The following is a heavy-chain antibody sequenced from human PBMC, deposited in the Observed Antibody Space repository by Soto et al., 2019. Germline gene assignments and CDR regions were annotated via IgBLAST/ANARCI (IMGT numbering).Heavy chain of an antibody. CDR3: AWDYARTPGIY. CDR1: GFTFSVNR. V-gene: IGHV3-7*04. D-gene: IGHD2-2*01. Sequence: VVPGGAMRLSCAASGFTFSVNRMSWVRQAAGKGLKWRANIKHDGSGRYYVESVEGRFTISKDNDKISLYLEMNSLRADLTAVYYCAWDYARTPGIYWGQRTLVTVSS. CDR2: IKHDGSGR. J-gene: IGHJ4*02.